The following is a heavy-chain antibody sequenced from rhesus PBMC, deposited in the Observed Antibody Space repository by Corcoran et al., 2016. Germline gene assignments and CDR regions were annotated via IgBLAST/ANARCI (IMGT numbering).Heavy chain of an antibody. CDR3: AKGGIAAAGSYFDY. Sequence: EVQLVQSGAEVKRPGESLKISCKTSGYSFTSYWISWVRQMPGKGQEWMGAIDPSVSVNRYNPSSQGQVPISADKSISTAYLQWSRLKASDTATYYCAKGGIAAAGSYFDYWGQGVLVTVSS. J-gene: IGHJ4*01. CDR1: GYSFTSYW. CDR2: IDPSVSVN. D-gene: IGHD6-25*01. V-gene: IGHV5-20*01.